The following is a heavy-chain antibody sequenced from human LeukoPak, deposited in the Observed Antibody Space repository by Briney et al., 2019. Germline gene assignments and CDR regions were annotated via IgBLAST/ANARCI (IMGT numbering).Heavy chain of an antibody. D-gene: IGHD3-22*01. Sequence: GGSLRLSCPLSGFTFSSYAMSWVRQAPGGGLEWVSVISTSGESAYYADSAKGRFTISRDNSKNTLYLQMDSLRAEDTAVYYCAKDRGSGYHYFDYWGQGTLVTVSP. V-gene: IGHV3-23*01. CDR2: ISTSGESA. CDR3: AKDRGSGYHYFDY. CDR1: GFTFSSYA. J-gene: IGHJ4*02.